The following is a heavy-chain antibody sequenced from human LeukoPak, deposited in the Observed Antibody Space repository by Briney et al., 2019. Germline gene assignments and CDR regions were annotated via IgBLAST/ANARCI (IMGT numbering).Heavy chain of an antibody. CDR1: GYTFTSYD. CDR2: MNPNSGNT. D-gene: IGHD3-3*01. CDR3: AIGVRTFGVVRGYYYYYMGV. V-gene: IGHV1-8*02. J-gene: IGHJ6*03. Sequence: ASVKVSCKASGYTFTSYDINLVRQATGQRLEWMGWMNPNSGNTGYAQKVQGRVTSITNTSISTTYMQQSSLSSEDTAVNYWAIGVRTFGVVRGYYYYYMGVWGKGTTVTVSS.